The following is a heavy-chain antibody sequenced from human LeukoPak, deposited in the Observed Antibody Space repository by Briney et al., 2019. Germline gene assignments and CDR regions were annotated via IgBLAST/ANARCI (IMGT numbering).Heavy chain of an antibody. CDR1: GFTFSSYG. Sequence: GGSLRLSRAASGFTFSSYGIHWVRQAPGKGLGWVTILWYDGNNKYYADSVKGRFTISRDTSKNTVYLQMNSLRPEDTAVYYCARSQGSTYNPRSGFDYWGQGTLVTVSS. CDR2: LWYDGNNK. CDR3: ARSQGSTYNPRSGFDY. J-gene: IGHJ4*02. D-gene: IGHD1-14*01. V-gene: IGHV3-33*01.